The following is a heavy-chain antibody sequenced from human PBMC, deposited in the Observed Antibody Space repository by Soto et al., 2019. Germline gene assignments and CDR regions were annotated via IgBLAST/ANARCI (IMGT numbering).Heavy chain of an antibody. CDR3: ARDLTGTGSAYDY. CDR2: INPNSGGT. CDR1: GYTFTGYY. J-gene: IGHJ4*02. D-gene: IGHD1-1*01. Sequence: ASVKVPCKASGYTFTGYYMHWVRQAPGQGLEWMGWINPNSGGTNYAQKFQGWVTMTRDTSISTAYMELSRLRSDDTAVYYCARDLTGTGSAYDYWGQGTLVTVSS. V-gene: IGHV1-2*04.